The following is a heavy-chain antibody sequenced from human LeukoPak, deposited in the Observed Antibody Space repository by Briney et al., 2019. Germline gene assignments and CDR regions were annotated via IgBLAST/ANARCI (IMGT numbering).Heavy chain of an antibody. D-gene: IGHD3-22*01. CDR2: ISSSSSYI. J-gene: IGHJ4*02. Sequence: GGSLRLSCAASGFGFSTYNMNWVRQAPGKGLEWVSSISSSSSYIYYADSVKGRFTISRDNAKNSLYMQMNSLRAEDTAVYYCARDPQGGYYDSSGPWGSDYWGQGTLVTVSS. CDR3: ARDPQGGYYDSSGPWGSDY. V-gene: IGHV3-21*01. CDR1: GFGFSTYN.